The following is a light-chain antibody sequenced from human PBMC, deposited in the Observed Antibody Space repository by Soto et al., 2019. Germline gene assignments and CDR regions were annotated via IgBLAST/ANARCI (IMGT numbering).Light chain of an antibody. CDR1: QSVDSN. CDR2: GAS. V-gene: IGKV3-15*01. CDR3: QQYNNWWT. J-gene: IGKJ1*01. Sequence: EILMRQSPATLSVSPGERATLSCRASQSVDSNLAWYQQKPGQAPRLLIYGASTRATGISARFSGSGSGTEFTLTISSLQSEDFGVYYCQQYNNWWTFGQGTKVDIK.